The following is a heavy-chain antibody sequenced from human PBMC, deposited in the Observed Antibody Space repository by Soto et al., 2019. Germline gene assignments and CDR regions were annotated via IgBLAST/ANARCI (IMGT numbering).Heavy chain of an antibody. CDR1: GFTLSAYS. J-gene: IGHJ6*02. CDR3: ARPLLDRPTYYGLDV. V-gene: IGHV3-48*02. Sequence: EMQLVESGGGLVQPGGSLRLSCGASGFTLSAYSMNWVRQAPGKGLEWISFINSGSDTIYYGDSVKGRFTISRDNAKNALYLQMNSLRDDDTAVYYCARPLLDRPTYYGLDVWGQGTTVTVSS. D-gene: IGHD3-16*01. CDR2: INSGSDTI.